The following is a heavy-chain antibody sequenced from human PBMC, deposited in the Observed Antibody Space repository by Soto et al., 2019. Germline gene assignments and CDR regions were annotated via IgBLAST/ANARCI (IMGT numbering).Heavy chain of an antibody. CDR1: GYTFITYG. D-gene: IGHD2-21*01. CDR2: ISAYNGDT. Sequence: GASVKVSCKASGYTFITYGVSWVRQAPGQGLEWMGWISAYNGDTNYAQNLQGRVTMTTDTSTTTAYMELRSLRSDDTAVYYCARGGGETTTLKLKFWGKETRVTVSS. V-gene: IGHV1-18*01. CDR3: ARGGGETTTLKLKF. J-gene: IGHJ4*02.